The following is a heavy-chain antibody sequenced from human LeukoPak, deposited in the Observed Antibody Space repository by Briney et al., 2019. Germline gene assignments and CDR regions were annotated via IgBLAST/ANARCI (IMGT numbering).Heavy chain of an antibody. D-gene: IGHD4-23*01. V-gene: IGHV1-69*04. CDR3: ARDRSANSELDY. J-gene: IGHJ4*02. CDR2: IIPILGIA. CDR1: GGTFSSYA. Sequence: SVKVSCKASGGTFSSYAISWVRQAPGQGLEWMGRIIPILGIANYAQKFLGRVTITADKSTSTAYMELSSLRSEDTAVYYCARDRSANSELDYWGQGTLVTVSS.